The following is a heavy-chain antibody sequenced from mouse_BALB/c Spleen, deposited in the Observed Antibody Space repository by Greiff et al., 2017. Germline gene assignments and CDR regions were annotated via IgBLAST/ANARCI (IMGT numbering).Heavy chain of an antibody. Sequence: EVQLQQSGTVLARPGASVKMSCKASGYTFTSYWMHWVKQRPGQGLEWIGAIYPGNSDTSYNQKFKGKAKMTAVTSTSTAYMELSSLTDEDSAVYYCTRSAVYCLDYWGQGTTLTVSS. CDR2: IYPGNSDT. CDR3: TRSAVYCLDY. J-gene: IGHJ2*01. V-gene: IGHV1-5*01. CDR1: GYTFTSYW.